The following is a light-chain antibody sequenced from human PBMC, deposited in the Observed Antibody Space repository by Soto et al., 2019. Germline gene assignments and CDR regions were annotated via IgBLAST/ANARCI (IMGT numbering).Light chain of an antibody. CDR1: QTVTKSY. V-gene: IGKV3-20*01. Sequence: ETVLMQSPGTLSLSPGERATLSCRASQTVTKSYLAWYQQKPGQAPRLLIFGTSSRATGVPDRFSGSGSGTDFTLTISSLEPEDFAVYFCQQSGSSPWTFGHGTKVEIK. J-gene: IGKJ1*01. CDR2: GTS. CDR3: QQSGSSPWT.